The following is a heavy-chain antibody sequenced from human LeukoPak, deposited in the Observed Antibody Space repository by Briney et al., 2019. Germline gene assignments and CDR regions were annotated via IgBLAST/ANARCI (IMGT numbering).Heavy chain of an antibody. Sequence: SETLSLTCTVSGGSLSNYFWSWIRQPPGKGLEWIGYVHDSGSTNYNPSLKSRVTISIDTSKNQFSLKLSSVTAADTAVYYCARGPGVVVTWGQGTLVTVSS. D-gene: IGHD2-21*02. CDR1: GGSLSNYF. CDR3: ARGPGVVVT. CDR2: VHDSGST. J-gene: IGHJ4*02. V-gene: IGHV4-59*08.